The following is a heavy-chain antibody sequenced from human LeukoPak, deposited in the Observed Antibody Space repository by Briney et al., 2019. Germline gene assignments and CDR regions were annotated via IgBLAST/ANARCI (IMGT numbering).Heavy chain of an antibody. J-gene: IGHJ5*02. V-gene: IGHV4-39*07. D-gene: IGHD3-9*01. CDR3: ARAVSVILTGPLGWFDP. CDR2: VYYSGST. CDR1: GGSISSSSYY. Sequence: SETLSLTCTVSGGSISSSSYYWDWIRQPPGKGLEWIGSVYYSGSTYYNPSLRSRVTISADTSKNQFSLKLSSVTAADTAVYYCARAVSVILTGPLGWFDPWGQGTLVTVSS.